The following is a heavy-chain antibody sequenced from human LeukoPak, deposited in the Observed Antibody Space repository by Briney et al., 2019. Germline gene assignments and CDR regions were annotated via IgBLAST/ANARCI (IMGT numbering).Heavy chain of an antibody. J-gene: IGHJ4*02. CDR1: GFTFTSYY. Sequence: ASVKVSCKASGFTFTSYYMHWVRQAPGQGLESMGIINPSGGGTSYAQRFQGKVTMTRDTSTSTVYMELSSLRSKDTAVYYCARVRGCGGDCYYFDYWGQGTLVTVSS. D-gene: IGHD2-21*02. CDR3: ARVRGCGGDCYYFDY. CDR2: INPSGGGT. V-gene: IGHV1-46*01.